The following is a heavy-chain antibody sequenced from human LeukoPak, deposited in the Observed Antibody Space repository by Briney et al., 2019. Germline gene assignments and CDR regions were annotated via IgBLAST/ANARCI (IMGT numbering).Heavy chain of an antibody. CDR1: GYTLTSYG. CDR3: AREYYDFWSGYYSWFDP. V-gene: IGHV1-18*01. CDR2: ISAYNGNT. J-gene: IGHJ5*02. Sequence: ASVKVSCKASGYTLTSYGISWVRQAPGQGLEWMGWISAYNGNTNYAQKLQGRVTMTTDTSTSTAYMELRSLRSDDTAVYYCAREYYDFWSGYYSWFDPWGQGTLVTVSS. D-gene: IGHD3-3*01.